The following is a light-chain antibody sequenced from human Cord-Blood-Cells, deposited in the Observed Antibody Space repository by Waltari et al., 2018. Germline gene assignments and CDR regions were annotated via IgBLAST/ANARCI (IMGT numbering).Light chain of an antibody. CDR2: DAS. V-gene: IGKV3-11*01. Sequence: EIVLTQSPAILSLSPGERATLSCRASQSVSSYLAWYQQKPGQAPRLLIYDASNRATVIPARFSGSGSGTDFTLTISSLEPEDFAVYYCQQRSNWPLTFGGGTKVEIK. J-gene: IGKJ4*01. CDR1: QSVSSY. CDR3: QQRSNWPLT.